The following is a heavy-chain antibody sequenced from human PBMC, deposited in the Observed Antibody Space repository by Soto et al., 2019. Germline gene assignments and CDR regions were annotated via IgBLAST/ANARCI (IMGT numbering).Heavy chain of an antibody. CDR1: GFTFSSYA. D-gene: IGHD6-13*01. Sequence: PPGGSLRLSCSSSGFTFSSYAMHWVRQAPGKGLEWVAVISYDGSNKYYADSVKGRFTISRDNSKNTLYLQMNSLRAEDTAVYYCARDLSSSSWYFPPRLYYYYGMDVWGQGTTVTVSS. J-gene: IGHJ6*02. CDR2: ISYDGSNK. CDR3: ARDLSSSSWYFPPRLYYYYGMDV. V-gene: IGHV3-30-3*01.